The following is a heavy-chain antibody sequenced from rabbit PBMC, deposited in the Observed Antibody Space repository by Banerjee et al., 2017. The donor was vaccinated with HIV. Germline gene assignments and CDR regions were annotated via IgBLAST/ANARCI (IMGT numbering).Heavy chain of an antibody. V-gene: IGHV1S45*01. CDR3: ARDLAGVIGWNFNL. D-gene: IGHD4-1*01. CDR1: GFSFSNKYV. CDR2: INTNSGNA. J-gene: IGHJ4*01. Sequence: QEQLVESGGGLVQPEGSLTLTCTASGFSFSNKYVMCWVRQAPGKGLEWIACINTNSGNAVYASWAKGRFTISLDNAQKTVFLQMTSLTAADTASYFCARDLAGVIGWNFNLWGQGTLVTVS.